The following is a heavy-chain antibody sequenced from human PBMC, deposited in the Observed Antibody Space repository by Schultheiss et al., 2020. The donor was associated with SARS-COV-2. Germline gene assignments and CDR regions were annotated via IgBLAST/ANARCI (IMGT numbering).Heavy chain of an antibody. D-gene: IGHD6-19*01. V-gene: IGHV2-5*01. CDR3: AHRRAVAGIKGYFQH. J-gene: IGHJ1*01. CDR2: IYWNDDK. CDR1: GFSLSTSGVG. Sequence: SGPTLVKPTQTLTLTCTFSGFSLSTSGVGVGWIRQPPGKALEWLALIYWNDDKRYSPSLKSRLTITKDTSKNQVVLTMTNMDPVDTATYYCAHRRAVAGIKGYFQHWGQGTLVTVSS.